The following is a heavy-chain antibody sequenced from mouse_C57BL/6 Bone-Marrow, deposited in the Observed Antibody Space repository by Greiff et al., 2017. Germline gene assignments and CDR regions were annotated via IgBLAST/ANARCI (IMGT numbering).Heavy chain of an antibody. J-gene: IGHJ3*01. V-gene: IGHV4-1*01. CDR2: INPDSSTI. CDR1: GIDFSRYW. Sequence: EAGGIDFSRYWMSWVRRAPGKGLEWIGEINPDSSTINYAPSLKDKFIISRDNAKNTLYLQMSKVRSEDTALYYCARYYYGSSIFAYWGQGTLVTVSA. CDR3: ARYYYGSSIFAY. D-gene: IGHD1-1*01.